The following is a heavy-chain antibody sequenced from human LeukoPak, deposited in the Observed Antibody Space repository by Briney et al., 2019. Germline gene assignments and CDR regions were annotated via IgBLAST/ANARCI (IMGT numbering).Heavy chain of an antibody. D-gene: IGHD5-12*01. J-gene: IGHJ4*02. CDR3: ARRAWLRSWDYFDY. CDR1: GGSISSSSYY. CDR2: IYYSGST. Sequence: PSETLSLTCTVAGGSISSSSYYWGWIRQPPGKGLEWIGPIYYSGSTYYNPSLKSRVTISVDTSKNKFSLKLSSVTAADTAVYYCARRAWLRSWDYFDYWGEGTLVTVSS. V-gene: IGHV4-39*01.